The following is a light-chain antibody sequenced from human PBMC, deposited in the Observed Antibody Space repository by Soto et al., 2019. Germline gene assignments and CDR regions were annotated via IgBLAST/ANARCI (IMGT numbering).Light chain of an antibody. CDR3: QQYGSSPQT. Sequence: IVMTQSPATLSVSPGEIATLSFRASQSVSISYLAWYQQKPGQAPRLLIYGASSRATGIPDRFSGSGSGTDFTLTISRLEPEDFAVYYCQQYGSSPQTFGQGTKVDIK. V-gene: IGKV3-20*01. CDR2: GAS. J-gene: IGKJ1*01. CDR1: QSVSISY.